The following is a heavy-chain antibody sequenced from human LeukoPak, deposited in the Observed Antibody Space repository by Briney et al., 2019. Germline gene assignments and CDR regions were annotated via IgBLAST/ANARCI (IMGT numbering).Heavy chain of an antibody. CDR2: IKQGGSQK. Sequence: GGSLRLSCVASGLTFSSYWMSWVRQAPGKGLEWVANIKQGGSQKYYVDSVRGRFTISRDNAKNSLYLQMNSLRVEDTAVYYCARGEYYYDGGYWGQGTLVTVSS. J-gene: IGHJ4*02. CDR3: ARGEYYYDGGY. D-gene: IGHD3-22*01. CDR1: GLTFSSYW. V-gene: IGHV3-7*03.